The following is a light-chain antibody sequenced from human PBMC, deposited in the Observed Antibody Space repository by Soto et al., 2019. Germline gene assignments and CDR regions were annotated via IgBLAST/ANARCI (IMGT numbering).Light chain of an antibody. CDR1: SSDVGGYNY. J-gene: IGLJ1*01. CDR3: SSYTPSITLRL. V-gene: IGLV2-14*01. CDR2: GVS. Sequence: QSALTRPAAVSGSPGQSITISCTGTSSDVGGYNYVSWYQQHPGKAPKLMIYGVSNRPSGVSNRFSGSKSGNTASLTISGLQAEKVAEYYCSSYTPSITLRLFGTG.